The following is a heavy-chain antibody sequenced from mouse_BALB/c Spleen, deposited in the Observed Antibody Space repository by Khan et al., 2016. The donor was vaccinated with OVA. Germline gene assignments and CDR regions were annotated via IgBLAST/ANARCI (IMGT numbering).Heavy chain of an antibody. CDR2: INYSGNT. D-gene: IGHD2-4*01. CDR1: GYSITSEYA. J-gene: IGHJ3*01. V-gene: IGHV3-2*02. Sequence: EVQLQESGPGLVKPSQSLSLTCTVTGYSITSEYAWNWIRHFPGNKLEWMGYINYSGNTRYNTSLKSRISITRDTSKYQFFLQLNSVTTEDTATYYCTRKDYYDYDPFPYWGQGTLVTVSA. CDR3: TRKDYYDYDPFPY.